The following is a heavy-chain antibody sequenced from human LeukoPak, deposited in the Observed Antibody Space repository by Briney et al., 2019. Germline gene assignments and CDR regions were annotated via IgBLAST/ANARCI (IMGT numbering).Heavy chain of an antibody. Sequence: ASVKVSCKASGYTFTTYGLSWVRQAPGQGLEWLGWISAYNGNTNYAQKLQGRVTMTTDTSTSTAYMELRSLRSDDTAVYYCGSNRPSSAWYVLDYWGQGTLVTVSS. CDR3: GSNRPSSAWYVLDY. CDR2: ISAYNGNT. J-gene: IGHJ4*02. CDR1: GYTFTTYG. V-gene: IGHV1-18*01. D-gene: IGHD6-19*01.